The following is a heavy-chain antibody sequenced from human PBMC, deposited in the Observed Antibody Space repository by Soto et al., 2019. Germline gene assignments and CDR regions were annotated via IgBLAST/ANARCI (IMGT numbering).Heavy chain of an antibody. CDR2: ICHSGST. Sequence: TLSPTSDDSGGSISSGGYSRIWIRQPPGKGREWMWYICHSGSTSYTPSLKSRVTISVDSSNNRGARKLSSVAAADTAVYYCARGGPKRGYSGYDHPNWSQPWGQGTLANV. CDR1: GGSISSGGYS. CDR3: ARGGPKRGYSGYDHPNWSQP. D-gene: IGHD5-12*01. V-gene: IGHV4-30-2*01. J-gene: IGHJ5*02.